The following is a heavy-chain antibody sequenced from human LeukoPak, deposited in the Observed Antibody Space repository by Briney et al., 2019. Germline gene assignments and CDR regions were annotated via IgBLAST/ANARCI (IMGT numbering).Heavy chain of an antibody. CDR1: GVSFSGYY. Sequence: SETLSLTCAVYGVSFSGYYWSWIRQPPGKGLEWIGEINHSGSTNYNPSLKSRVTISVDTSKNQFSLKLSSVTAADTAVYYCARGPGAARLGYWGQGTLVTVSS. J-gene: IGHJ4*02. V-gene: IGHV4-34*01. D-gene: IGHD6-6*01. CDR2: INHSGST. CDR3: ARGPGAARLGY.